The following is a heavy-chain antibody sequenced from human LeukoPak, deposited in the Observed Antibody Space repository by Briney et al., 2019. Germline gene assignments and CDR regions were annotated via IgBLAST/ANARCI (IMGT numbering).Heavy chain of an antibody. CDR1: GFTVSSNC. V-gene: IGHV3-53*01. Sequence: GGSLRLSCAASGFTVSSNCMSWVRQAPGKGLEWVSVFYSGGSTYYADSVKGRFTISRDNSKNTLYLQMNSLRAEDTAVYYCARALAAGAYYFDYWGHGTLVTVSS. D-gene: IGHD6-13*01. CDR2: FYSGGST. CDR3: ARALAAGAYYFDY. J-gene: IGHJ4*01.